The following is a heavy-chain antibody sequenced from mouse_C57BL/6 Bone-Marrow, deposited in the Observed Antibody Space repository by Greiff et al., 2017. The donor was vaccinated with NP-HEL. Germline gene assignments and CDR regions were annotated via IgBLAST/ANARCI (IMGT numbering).Heavy chain of an antibody. CDR3: ARGGYDYDGNYLDY. D-gene: IGHD2-4*01. V-gene: IGHV15-2*01. Sequence: VQLQQSGSELRSPGSSVKLSCKDFDSEVFPIAYMSWVRQKPGHGFEWIGGILPSIGRTIYGEKFEDKATLDADTLSNTAYLELNSLTSEDSAIYYCARGGYDYDGNYLDYWGQGTTLTVSS. CDR2: ILPSIGRT. CDR1: DSEVFPIAY. J-gene: IGHJ2*01.